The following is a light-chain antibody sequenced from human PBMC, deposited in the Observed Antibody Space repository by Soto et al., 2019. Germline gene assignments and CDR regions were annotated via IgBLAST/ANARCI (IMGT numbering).Light chain of an antibody. CDR2: SNN. CDR1: SSNIGSNT. CDR3: AAWDDSLNGHVV. J-gene: IGLJ2*01. Sequence: QSVLTQPPSASGTPGQRVTISCPGSSSNIGSNTVNWYQQLPGTAPKLLIYSNNQRPSGVPDRFSGSKSGTSASLAISGLQSEDEADYYCAAWDDSLNGHVVFGGGTKLTV. V-gene: IGLV1-44*01.